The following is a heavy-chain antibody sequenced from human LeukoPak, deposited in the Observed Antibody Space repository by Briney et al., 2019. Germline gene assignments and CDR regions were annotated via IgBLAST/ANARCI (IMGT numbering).Heavy chain of an antibody. CDR1: GFTFDDYG. CDR2: INWNGDST. V-gene: IGHV3-20*04. Sequence: GGSLRLSCAASGFTFDDYGMSWVRQAPGKGLEWVSDINWNGDSTGYADSVRGRFTISRDNAKNSLYLQMNSLRAEDTALYYCARRESSYQNYYYYYHMDVWGKGTTVTVSS. CDR3: ARRESSYQNYYYYYHMDV. J-gene: IGHJ6*03. D-gene: IGHD3-16*02.